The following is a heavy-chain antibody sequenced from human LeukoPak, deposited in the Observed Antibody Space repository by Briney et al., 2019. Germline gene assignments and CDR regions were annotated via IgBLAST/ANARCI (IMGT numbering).Heavy chain of an antibody. V-gene: IGHV1-18*04. CDR1: GYTFTGYY. CDR2: TSAYNADT. J-gene: IGHJ4*02. CDR3: ARTSHYVDIAATIRYGIYYFDY. Sequence: ASVKASCKASGYTFTGYYMHWVRQPPGQGLEWMGWTSAYNADTNYAQKLQGRVTMTTGTYTSTAYMELRSLRSDDTAVYYCARTSHYVDIAATIRYGIYYFDYWGEGTLVTVSS. D-gene: IGHD5-12*01.